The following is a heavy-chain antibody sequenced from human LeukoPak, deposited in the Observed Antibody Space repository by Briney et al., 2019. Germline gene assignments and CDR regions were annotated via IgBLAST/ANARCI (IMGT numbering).Heavy chain of an antibody. V-gene: IGHV1-69*13. Sequence: GASVKVSCKASGGTFNSFVISWVRQAPGQGLEWMGGIISLFGTANYAQKFQDRATITADESTSTAYMELSSLRSEDTAFYYCARLGGDSSDYPFDHWGQGTLVTVSS. J-gene: IGHJ4*02. CDR3: ARLGGDSSDYPFDH. CDR1: GGTFNSFV. CDR2: IISLFGTA. D-gene: IGHD3-22*01.